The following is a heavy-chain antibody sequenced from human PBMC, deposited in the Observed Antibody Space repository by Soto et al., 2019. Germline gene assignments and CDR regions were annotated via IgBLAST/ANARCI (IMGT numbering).Heavy chain of an antibody. CDR1: GFTFSNYW. J-gene: IGHJ4*02. CDR2: INQDGSEK. V-gene: IGHV3-7*01. CDR3: AREKRANGYIDY. D-gene: IGHD6-25*01. Sequence: VQLVESGGGLVQPGGSLRLSCEASGFTFSNYWMSWVRQAPGKGLEWVANINQDGSEKYFVGSVNGRFTISRDNAKNSLFLQVNSLRAEDTAVYYCAREKRANGYIDYWGQGTLVTISS.